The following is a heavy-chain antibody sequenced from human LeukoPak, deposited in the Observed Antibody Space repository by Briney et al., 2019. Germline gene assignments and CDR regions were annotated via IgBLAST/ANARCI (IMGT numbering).Heavy chain of an antibody. Sequence: PGGSLRLSCAASGFTFSSYAMSWVRQAPGKGLEWVAVIWYDGSNKYYADSVKGRFTISRDNSKNTLYLQMNSLRAEDTAVYYCARGEWELGGWGQGTLVTVSS. CDR2: IWYDGSNK. CDR1: GFTFSSYA. J-gene: IGHJ4*02. D-gene: IGHD1-26*01. CDR3: ARGEWELGG. V-gene: IGHV3-33*08.